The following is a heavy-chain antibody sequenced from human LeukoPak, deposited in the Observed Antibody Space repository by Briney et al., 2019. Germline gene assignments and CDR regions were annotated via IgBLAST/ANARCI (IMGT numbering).Heavy chain of an antibody. J-gene: IGHJ3*02. CDR1: GGSISSGSYY. Sequence: SETLSLTCTVSGGSISSGSYYWSWIRQPAGKGLEWIGRIYTSGSTNYNPSLKSRVTISVDTSKNQFSLKLSSVTAADTAVYFCARDKAGDSRFGRDAFDIWGQGTMVTVSS. CDR2: IYTSGST. D-gene: IGHD3-10*01. CDR3: ARDKAGDSRFGRDAFDI. V-gene: IGHV4-61*02.